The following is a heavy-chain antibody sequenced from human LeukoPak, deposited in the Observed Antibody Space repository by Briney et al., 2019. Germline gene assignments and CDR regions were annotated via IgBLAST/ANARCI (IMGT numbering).Heavy chain of an antibody. V-gene: IGHV3-53*01. J-gene: IGHJ4*02. Sequence: GGSLRLSCAASGFTVSSNYMTWVRQAPGQGREWVSDMYFDGTTYYADSVKGRFTLSRDNSKNPVFLQINHPKLGDPAVYYCARGDGVYVYWGQETLVTVSS. D-gene: IGHD5/OR15-5a*01. CDR1: GFTVSSNY. CDR2: MYFDGTT. CDR3: ARGDGVYVY.